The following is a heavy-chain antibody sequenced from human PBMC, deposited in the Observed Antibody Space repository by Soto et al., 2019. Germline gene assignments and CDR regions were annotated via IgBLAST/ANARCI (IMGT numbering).Heavy chain of an antibody. Sequence: QVQLVESGGGVVQPGRSLRVSCGASGFIFSSYGIHWVRQAPGKGLEWVAIISYDGSDKYYADSVKGRFTISRDNSKNTLYLQMNSLRVDDTAVDYWARGWGSLSSYFDYWGQGTLVTVSS. D-gene: IGHD3-16*01. V-gene: IGHV3-33*01. CDR2: ISYDGSDK. CDR1: GFIFSSYG. CDR3: ARGWGSLSSYFDY. J-gene: IGHJ4*02.